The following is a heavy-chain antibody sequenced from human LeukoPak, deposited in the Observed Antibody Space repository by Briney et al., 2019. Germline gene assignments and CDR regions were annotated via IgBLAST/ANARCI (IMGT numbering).Heavy chain of an antibody. CDR1: GYSFTSYW. J-gene: IGHJ4*02. CDR3: ARYYGDSPDY. D-gene: IGHD4-17*01. CDR2: IDPSDSYT. Sequence: GESLKISCQGSGYSFTSYWISWVRQMPGKGLEWMGRIDPSDSYTNNSPSFQGHVTISADKSISTAYLQWSSLKASDTAMYYCARYYGDSPDYWGQGTLVTVSS. V-gene: IGHV5-10-1*01.